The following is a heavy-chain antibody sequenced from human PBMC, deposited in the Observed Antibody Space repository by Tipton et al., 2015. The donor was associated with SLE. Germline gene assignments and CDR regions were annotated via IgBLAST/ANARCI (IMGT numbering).Heavy chain of an antibody. CDR2: ISRSDSPI. Sequence: SLRLSCPASGFTLNSYAMNWVRQAPGKGLEWISYISRSDSPIYYGASVRGRFTISRDNAKNSLYLQMNSLRVEDTAVYYCARVRWEELEGYYYYGMDVWGQGTTVTVSS. CDR3: ARVRWEELEGYYYYGMDV. V-gene: IGHV3-48*03. CDR1: GFTLNSYA. J-gene: IGHJ6*02. D-gene: IGHD1-26*01.